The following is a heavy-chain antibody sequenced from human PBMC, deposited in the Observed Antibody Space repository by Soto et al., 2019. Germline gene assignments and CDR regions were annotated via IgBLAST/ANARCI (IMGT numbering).Heavy chain of an antibody. D-gene: IGHD4-17*01. Sequence: QITLKESGPTLVKPTQTLTLTCTVSGFSLRNSGVGVGWIRQPPGKALKWLALIYWDDDKRYSPSLKSRLTITKDTSKNQVVLTMTNMDPVDTATYYCAHLTTGGFYFDYWGQGTLVTVSS. J-gene: IGHJ4*02. V-gene: IGHV2-5*02. CDR3: AHLTTGGFYFDY. CDR1: GFSLRNSGVG. CDR2: IYWDDDK.